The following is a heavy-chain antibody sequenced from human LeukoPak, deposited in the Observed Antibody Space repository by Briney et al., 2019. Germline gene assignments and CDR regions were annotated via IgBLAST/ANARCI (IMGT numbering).Heavy chain of an antibody. D-gene: IGHD3-22*01. CDR1: GGSISSYY. Sequence: PSETLSLTCTVSGGSISSYYWGWIRQPPGKGLEWIGSIYYSGSTYYNPSLKSRVTISVDTSKNQFSLKLSSVTAADTAVYYCARHGYDSSGYIGYWGQGTLVTVSS. J-gene: IGHJ4*02. CDR2: IYYSGST. V-gene: IGHV4-39*01. CDR3: ARHGYDSSGYIGY.